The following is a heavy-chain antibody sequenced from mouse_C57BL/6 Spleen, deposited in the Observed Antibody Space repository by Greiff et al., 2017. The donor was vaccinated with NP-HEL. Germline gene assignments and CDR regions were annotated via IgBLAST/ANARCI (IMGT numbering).Heavy chain of an antibody. J-gene: IGHJ1*03. V-gene: IGHV1-69*01. CDR3: ARWGYCGSSDWYFDV. Sequence: QVQLQQSGAELVMPGASVKLSCKASGYTFTSYWMHWVKQRPGQGLEWIGEIDPSDSYTNYNQKFKGKSTLTVDKSSSTAYMQLSSLTSEDSAVYYGARWGYCGSSDWYFDVWGKGTTVTVSS. D-gene: IGHD1-1*01. CDR1: GYTFTSYW. CDR2: IDPSDSYT.